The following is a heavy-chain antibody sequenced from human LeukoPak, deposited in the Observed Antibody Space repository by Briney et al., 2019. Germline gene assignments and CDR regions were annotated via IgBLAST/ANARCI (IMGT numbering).Heavy chain of an antibody. V-gene: IGHV3-30*02. CDR1: GFTFSSYG. J-gene: IGHJ6*02. Sequence: GGSLRLSCAASGFTFSSYGMHWVRQAPGKVLEWVAFIRYDGSNKYYADSVKGRFTISRDNSKNTPYLQMNSLRAEDTAVYYCAKGARNYYYGMDVWGQGTTVTVSS. CDR2: IRYDGSNK. CDR3: AKGARNYYYGMDV.